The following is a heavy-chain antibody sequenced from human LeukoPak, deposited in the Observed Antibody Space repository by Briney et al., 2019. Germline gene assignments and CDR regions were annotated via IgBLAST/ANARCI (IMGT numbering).Heavy chain of an antibody. CDR1: GGSISSYY. J-gene: IGHJ6*03. CDR2: FYYSGST. D-gene: IGHD1-26*01. Sequence: SETLSLTCTVSGGSISSYYWSWIRQPPGKGLEWIGYFYYSGSTNYNPSLKSRVTISVDRSKNQFSLKLTSVTAADTAVYYCASGGSDYYYYYYMDVWGKGTTVTVSS. V-gene: IGHV4-59*01. CDR3: ASGGSDYYYYYYMDV.